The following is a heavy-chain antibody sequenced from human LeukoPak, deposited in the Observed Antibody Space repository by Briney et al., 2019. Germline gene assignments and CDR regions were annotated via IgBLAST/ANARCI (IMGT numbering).Heavy chain of an antibody. CDR3: ARASSTNGVCTTDFDY. J-gene: IGHJ4*02. CDR1: GYTFTGYY. CDR2: INPNSGGT. V-gene: IGHV1-2*02. Sequence: GASVKVSCKASGYTFTGYYMHWVRQAPGQGLEWMGWINPNSGGTNYAQKFQGRVTMTRDTSISTAYMELSRLRSDDTAVYYCARASSTNGVCTTDFDYWGQGTLVTVSS. D-gene: IGHD2-8*01.